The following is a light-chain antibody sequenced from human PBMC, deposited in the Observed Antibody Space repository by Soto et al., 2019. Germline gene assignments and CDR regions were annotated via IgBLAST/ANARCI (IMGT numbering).Light chain of an antibody. CDR1: SSNIGNNA. Sequence: QSVLTQPPSVSEAPRQRVTISCSGSSSNIGNNAVNWYQQLPGKAPKLLIYYDDLLPSGVSDRFSGSKSGTSASLPISGLQSEDEADYYCAAWDDSLNGFYVFGTGTKVTVL. CDR3: AAWDDSLNGFYV. J-gene: IGLJ1*01. CDR2: YDD. V-gene: IGLV1-36*01.